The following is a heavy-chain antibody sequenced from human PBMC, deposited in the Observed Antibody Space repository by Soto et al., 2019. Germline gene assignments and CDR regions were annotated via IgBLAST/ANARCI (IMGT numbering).Heavy chain of an antibody. J-gene: IGHJ4*02. V-gene: IGHV3-23*01. CDR1: GFTFSGYA. CDR3: RNSPGSVSAPKASGY. CDR2: ISASGENT. Sequence: EAQVLESGGGLAQPGGSLRLSCATSGFTFSGYAMSWVRQTPGKGLEWVSGISASGENTYYADSVEGRFIMSRENSKNTLFLHMHSLRAGETAVYLCRNSPGSVSAPKASGYWRRGTLVIVSS. D-gene: IGHD1-7*01.